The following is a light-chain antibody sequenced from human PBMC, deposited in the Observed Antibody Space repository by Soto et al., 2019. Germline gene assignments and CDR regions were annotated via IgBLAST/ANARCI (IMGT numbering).Light chain of an antibody. J-gene: IGKJ4*01. CDR3: QQYHKWPPFT. V-gene: IGKV1-5*03. Sequence: DIQMTQFPSTLSGSVGDRVTITCRASQTISSWLAWYQQKPGKAPKLLIYKASTLKSGVPSRFSGSGSGTEFTLTISSLQSEDFAVYYCQQYHKWPPFTFGGGTKVDIK. CDR2: KAS. CDR1: QTISSW.